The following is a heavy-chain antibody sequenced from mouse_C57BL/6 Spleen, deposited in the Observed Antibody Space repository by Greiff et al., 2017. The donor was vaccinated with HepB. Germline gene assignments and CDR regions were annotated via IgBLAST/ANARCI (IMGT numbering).Heavy chain of an antibody. J-gene: IGHJ3*01. CDR2: IDPSDSYT. CDR3: ARGAYGAY. Sequence: QVQLQQPGAELVRPGTSVKLSCKASGYTFTSYWMHWVKQRPGQGLEWIGVIDPSDSYTNYNQKFKGKATLTVDTSSSTAYMQLSSLTSEDSAVYYCARGAYGAYWGQGTLVTVSA. D-gene: IGHD2-10*02. CDR1: GYTFTSYW. V-gene: IGHV1-59*01.